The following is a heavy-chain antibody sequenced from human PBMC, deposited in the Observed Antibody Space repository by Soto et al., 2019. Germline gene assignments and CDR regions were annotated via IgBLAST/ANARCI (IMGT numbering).Heavy chain of an antibody. CDR3: ARQAEHYYYYYMDV. CDR1: GYKFTIYL. Sequence: GASENISCKGSGYKFTIYLIGWERQKNGKGLEWMGIIYPGDSDTRYSPSFQGQVTISADKSISTAYLQWSSLKASDTAMYYCARQAEHYYYYYMDVWGKGTTVTVSS. CDR2: IYPGDSDT. J-gene: IGHJ6*03. V-gene: IGHV5-51*01. D-gene: IGHD1-1*01.